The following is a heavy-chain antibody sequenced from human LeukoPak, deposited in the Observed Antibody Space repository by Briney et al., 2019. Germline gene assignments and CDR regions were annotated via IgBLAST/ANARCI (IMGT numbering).Heavy chain of an antibody. J-gene: IGHJ6*03. CDR1: GFTFSSYS. V-gene: IGHV3-23*01. CDR3: AKSGTSYDFWSGYQDYYYYYYMDV. D-gene: IGHD3-3*01. Sequence: GGSLRLSCAASGFTFSSYSMNWVRQAPGKGLEWVSAISGSGGSTYYADSVKGRFTISRDNSKNTLYLQMNSLRAEDTAVYYCAKSGTSYDFWSGYQDYYYYYYMDVWGKGTTVTVSS. CDR2: ISGSGGST.